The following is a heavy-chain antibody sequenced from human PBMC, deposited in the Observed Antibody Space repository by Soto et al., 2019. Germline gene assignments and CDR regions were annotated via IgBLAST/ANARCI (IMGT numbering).Heavy chain of an antibody. CDR2: IYHSGSA. V-gene: IGHV4-4*02. CDR3: VRDRGAVWGNYRKRAPRFDY. CDR1: GGSITSENW. D-gene: IGHD3-16*02. Sequence: SETLSLTCTVSGGSITSENWWSWVRQPPGKGLEWIGEIYHSGSANYNPSLKSRATISLDKSKSQFSLQLTSVTAADKAIYYCVRDRGAVWGNYRKRAPRFDYWGQGIPVT. J-gene: IGHJ4*02.